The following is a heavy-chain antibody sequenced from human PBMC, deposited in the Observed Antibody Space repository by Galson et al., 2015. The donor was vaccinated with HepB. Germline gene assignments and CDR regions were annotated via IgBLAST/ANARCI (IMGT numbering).Heavy chain of an antibody. CDR3: ARDPGNDRYIDY. Sequence: LRLSCAASTFIFSTYSMNWVRQAPGKGLEWVSYISGSGSVIYYADSVKGRVTTSRDNARKSVYLQMKSLRAEDTGIYYCARDPGNDRYIDYWGQGTQVTVS. J-gene: IGHJ4*02. CDR1: TFIFSTYS. CDR2: ISGSGSVI. V-gene: IGHV3-21*05. D-gene: IGHD1-14*01.